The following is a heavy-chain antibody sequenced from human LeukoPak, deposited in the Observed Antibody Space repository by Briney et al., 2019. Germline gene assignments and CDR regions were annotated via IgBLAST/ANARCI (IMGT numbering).Heavy chain of an antibody. Sequence: SVKVSCKASGGTFSSYAISWVRQAPGQGLEWMGRIIPILGIANYAQKFQGRVTITADKSTSTAYMELSSLRSEDTAVYYCARELTMVRGVIKAWFDSWGQGTLVTVSS. D-gene: IGHD3-10*01. CDR1: GGTFSSYA. J-gene: IGHJ5*01. V-gene: IGHV1-69*04. CDR3: ARELTMVRGVIKAWFDS. CDR2: IIPILGIA.